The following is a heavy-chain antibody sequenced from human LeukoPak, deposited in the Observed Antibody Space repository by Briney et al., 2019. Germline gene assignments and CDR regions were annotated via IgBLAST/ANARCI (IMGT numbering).Heavy chain of an antibody. CDR1: GFTFDDYT. Sequence: PGGSLRLSCAASGFTFDDYTMHWVRQAPGKGLEWVSLISWDGGSTYYADSVKGRFTISRDNSKNSLYLQMNSLRTEDTALYYCARVAITLGAFDIWGQGTMVTVSS. CDR2: ISWDGGST. D-gene: IGHD3-10*01. CDR3: ARVAITLGAFDI. V-gene: IGHV3-43*01. J-gene: IGHJ3*02.